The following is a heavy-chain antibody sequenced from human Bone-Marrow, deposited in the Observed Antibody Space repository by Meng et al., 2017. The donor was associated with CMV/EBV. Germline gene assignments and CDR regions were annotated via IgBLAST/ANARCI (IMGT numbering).Heavy chain of an antibody. D-gene: IGHD2-8*01. CDR3: ARGTIVLMVYARDY. CDR1: GYTFTSYD. J-gene: IGHJ4*02. CDR2: MNPNSGNT. V-gene: IGHV1-8*01. Sequence: ASVKVSCKASGYTFTSYDINWVRQATGQGLEWMGWMNPNSGNTGYAQKFQGRVTMTRNTSISTAYMELSSLRSEDTAVYYCARGTIVLMVYARDYWGQGTLVTVSS.